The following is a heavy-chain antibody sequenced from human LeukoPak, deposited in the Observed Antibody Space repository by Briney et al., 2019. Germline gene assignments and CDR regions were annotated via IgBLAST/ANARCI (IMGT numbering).Heavy chain of an antibody. V-gene: IGHV3-23*01. CDR1: GFTFSNSA. J-gene: IGHJ4*01. CDR2: ISSNGGNS. CDR3: VKDGRSVPLDF. Sequence: GESLRLSCAASGFTFSNSAMSWVRQAPGKGLEWVSSISSNGGNSYYADSVKGRFTISRDNSKNILFLQMDSLRAEDTAVYYCVKDGRSVPLDFWGQGTLVTVSS. D-gene: IGHD2/OR15-2a*01.